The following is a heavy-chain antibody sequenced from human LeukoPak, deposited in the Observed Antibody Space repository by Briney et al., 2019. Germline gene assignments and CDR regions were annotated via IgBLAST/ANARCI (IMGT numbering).Heavy chain of an antibody. J-gene: IGHJ6*02. D-gene: IGHD2-2*01. CDR3: ARVRAGYCTSTSCYTGMDV. V-gene: IGHV3-7*01. CDR2: IKQDGSEK. Sequence: GGSLRLSCAASGFTFSSYWMSWVRQAPGKGLEWVANIKQDGSEKYYVDSVEGRFTISRDNAKNSLSLQMNSLRAEDTAVYYCARVRAGYCTSTSCYTGMDVWGQGTTVTVSS. CDR1: GFTFSSYW.